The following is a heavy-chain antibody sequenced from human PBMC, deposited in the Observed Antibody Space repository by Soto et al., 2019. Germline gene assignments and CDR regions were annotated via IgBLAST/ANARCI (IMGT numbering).Heavy chain of an antibody. CDR1: GFTFSSYA. CDR2: ISGSGGST. Sequence: AGGSLRLSCAASGFTFSSYAMSWVRQAPGKGLEWVSAISGSGGSTYYADSVKGRFTISRDNSKNTLYLQMNSLRAEDTAVYYCARSPMIVVVTYYFDYWGQGTLVTVSS. CDR3: ARSPMIVVVTYYFDY. V-gene: IGHV3-23*01. J-gene: IGHJ4*02. D-gene: IGHD3-22*01.